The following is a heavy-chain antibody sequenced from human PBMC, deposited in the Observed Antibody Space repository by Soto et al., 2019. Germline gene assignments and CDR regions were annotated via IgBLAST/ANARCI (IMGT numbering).Heavy chain of an antibody. D-gene: IGHD6-6*01. CDR3: ARTSRFDS. J-gene: IGHJ4*02. CDR1: GASFSGYY. V-gene: IGHV4-34*01. Sequence: SETLSLTCAVYGASFSGYYWSWIRQPPGKGLEWIGEINHRGSTNYNPSLKSRVTISVDTSKNQFSLKLGSVTAADTAVYYCARTSRFDSWGQGNLVTVSS. CDR2: INHRGST.